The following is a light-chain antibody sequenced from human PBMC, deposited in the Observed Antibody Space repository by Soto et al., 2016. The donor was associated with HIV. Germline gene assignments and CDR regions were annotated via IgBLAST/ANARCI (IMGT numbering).Light chain of an antibody. V-gene: IGKV1-17*03. Sequence: DIQMTQSPSAMSASVGDRVTITCRASQGISNSLAWFQQKPGQVPKRLIYGSSNLQDGVPSRFSGSGSETEFTLTISGLQPEDFATYYCQQSYSTLRTFGGGTKVEIK. CDR3: QQSYSTLRT. CDR1: QGISNS. CDR2: GSS. J-gene: IGKJ4*01.